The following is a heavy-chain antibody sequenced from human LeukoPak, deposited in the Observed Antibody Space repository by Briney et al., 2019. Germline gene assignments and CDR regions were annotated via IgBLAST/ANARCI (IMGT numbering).Heavy chain of an antibody. Sequence: GGSLRLSCAASGFIFSNYNMNWVRQAPGKGLEWLSSISSSTTYIYYADSVKGRFTISRDNAKNSLYLQMNSLRAEDTAVYYCAREPFDYWGQGTLVTVSS. J-gene: IGHJ4*02. CDR3: AREPFDY. CDR2: ISSSTTYI. V-gene: IGHV3-21*01. CDR1: GFIFSNYN.